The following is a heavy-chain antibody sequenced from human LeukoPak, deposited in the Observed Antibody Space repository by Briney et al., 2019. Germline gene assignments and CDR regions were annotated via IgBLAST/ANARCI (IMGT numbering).Heavy chain of an antibody. D-gene: IGHD3-10*01. V-gene: IGHV4-59*01. Sequence: SETLSLTCTVSGGSISSYYWSWIRQPPGKGLEWIGYIYYSGSTNYNPSLKSRVTISVDTSKNQFSLKLSSVTAADTAVYYCARVRGSGSYSDYWGQGTLVTVSS. CDR1: GGSISSYY. CDR3: ARVRGSGSYSDY. CDR2: IYYSGST. J-gene: IGHJ4*02.